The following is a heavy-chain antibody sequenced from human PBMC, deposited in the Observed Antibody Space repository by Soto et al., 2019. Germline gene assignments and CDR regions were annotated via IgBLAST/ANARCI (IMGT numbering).Heavy chain of an antibody. D-gene: IGHD1-26*01. Sequence: QVPLVQSGAEVREPGASVKVSCKASGYSFTGLDIKWVRQTTGQGLEWMGWMQPSSGRTGYAQKFQGRVTMTRDTSINTAYMELSSLTSDDTAFYYCARGVTAGVDYWGQGTLVTVSS. CDR2: MQPSSGRT. CDR3: ARGVTAGVDY. CDR1: GYSFTGLD. J-gene: IGHJ4*02. V-gene: IGHV1-8*01.